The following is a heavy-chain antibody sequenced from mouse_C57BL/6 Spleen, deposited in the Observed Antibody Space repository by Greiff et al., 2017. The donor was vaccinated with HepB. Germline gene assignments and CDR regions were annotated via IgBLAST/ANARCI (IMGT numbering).Heavy chain of an antibody. CDR2: IYPGDGDT. D-gene: IGHD1-3*01. CDR3: ARYIPGYWYFDV. V-gene: IGHV1-80*01. Sequence: QVQLQQSGAELVKPGASVKISCKASGYAFSSYWMNWVKQRPGKGLEWIGQIYPGDGDTNYNGKFKGKATLTADKSSSTAYMQLSSLTSEDSAVYFCARYIPGYWYFDVWGTGTTVTVSS. CDR1: GYAFSSYW. J-gene: IGHJ1*03.